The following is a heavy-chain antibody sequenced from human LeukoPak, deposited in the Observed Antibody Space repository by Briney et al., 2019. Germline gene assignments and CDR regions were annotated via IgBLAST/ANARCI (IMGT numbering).Heavy chain of an antibody. V-gene: IGHV3-11*01. CDR2: ISSSGSTI. CDR1: GFTFSDYD. D-gene: IGHD3-22*01. Sequence: GGSLRLSCAASGFTFSDYDMSWIRQAPGKGLEWVSYISSSGSTIYYADSVKGRFTISRDNAKNSLYLQMNSLRAEDTAVYYCARDGLDHDKSGSHFVYGGEGTLVTVSS. J-gene: IGHJ4*02. CDR3: ARDGLDHDKSGSHFVY.